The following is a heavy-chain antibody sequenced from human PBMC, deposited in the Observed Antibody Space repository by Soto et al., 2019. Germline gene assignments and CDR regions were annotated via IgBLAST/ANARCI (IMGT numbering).Heavy chain of an antibody. CDR3: AKVKGGYNTDYYYYGMDV. Sequence: SLRLSCAASGFTFSSYGMHWVRQAPGKGLEWVAVISYDGSNKYYADSVKGRFTISRDNSKNTLYLQMNSLRAEDTAVYYCAKVKGGYNTDYYYYGMDVWGQGTTVTVSS. D-gene: IGHD5-12*01. CDR1: GFTFSSYG. CDR2: ISYDGSNK. V-gene: IGHV3-30*18. J-gene: IGHJ6*02.